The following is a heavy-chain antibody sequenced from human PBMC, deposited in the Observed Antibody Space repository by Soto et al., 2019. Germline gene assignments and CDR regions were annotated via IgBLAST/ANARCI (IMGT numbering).Heavy chain of an antibody. J-gene: IGHJ1*01. Sequence: QVQLVQSGAEVKEPGASVKVSCKASGFTFTWYYMHWVRQAPGQGLEWMGIINPSGVSTSYAQKFLGRVTMTSDTSTSTVYMELSILRSEYTAVYYCTRTKTNQNAVYFEYWGQGTLVTVSS. CDR3: TRTKTNQNAVYFEY. CDR1: GFTFTWYY. CDR2: INPSGVST. V-gene: IGHV1-46*03. D-gene: IGHD2-8*01.